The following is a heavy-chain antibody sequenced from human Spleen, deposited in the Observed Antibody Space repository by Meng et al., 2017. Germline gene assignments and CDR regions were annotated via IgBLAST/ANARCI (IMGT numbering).Heavy chain of an antibody. CDR2: INWNGGST. J-gene: IGHJ6*02. CDR3: ARGYGDYVWYGMDV. D-gene: IGHD4-17*01. Sequence: GESLKISCAASGFTFDDYGMSWVRQAPGKGLEWVSGINWNGGSTGYADSVKGRFTISRDNAKNSLYLQMNSLRAEDTALYYCARGYGDYVWYGMDVWGQGTMVTVSS. CDR1: GFTFDDYG. V-gene: IGHV3-20*04.